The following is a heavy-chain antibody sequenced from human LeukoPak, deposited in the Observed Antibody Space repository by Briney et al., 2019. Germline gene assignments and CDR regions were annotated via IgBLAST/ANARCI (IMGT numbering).Heavy chain of an antibody. CDR3: ARGAVFGVVIIPFRN. CDR2: INHSGST. CDR1: AGSFSGYY. V-gene: IGHV4-34*01. D-gene: IGHD3-3*01. J-gene: IGHJ4*02. Sequence: PSETLSLTCAVYAGSFSGYYWSWIRQPPGKGLEWVGEINHSGSTNYNPSLKSRVTISVDTSKNQFSLKLSSVTAADTAVYYFARGAVFGVVIIPFRNWGQGTLVTVSS.